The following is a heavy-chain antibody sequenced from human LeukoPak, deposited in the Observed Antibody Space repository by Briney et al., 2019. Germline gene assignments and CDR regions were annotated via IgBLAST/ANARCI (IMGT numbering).Heavy chain of an antibody. D-gene: IGHD6-19*01. CDR2: IKEDGSEK. V-gene: IGHV3-7*01. J-gene: IGHJ5*02. CDR1: GFTFSSHW. Sequence: GGSLRLSCAASGFTFSSHWMSWVRQGPGKGQEWVANIKEDGSEKYYVDSVKRRFTISRDNAKNSLYLQMNSLSAEDTAVYYCSSTAGYSSGWYAWGQGTLVTVSS. CDR3: SSTAGYSSGWYA.